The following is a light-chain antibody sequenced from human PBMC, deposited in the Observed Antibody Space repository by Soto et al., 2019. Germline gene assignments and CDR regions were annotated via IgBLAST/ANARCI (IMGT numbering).Light chain of an antibody. CDR1: QGITYW. CDR2: AAS. Sequence: DIQMTQSPSSMSASLGDRVTITCRASQGITYWLAWYQQRPGRAPKCLIYAASILESGVPSRFTGSGSGTNFTLTINGLQHEDFETYFCQQAKSFHLTLGQGTRLEIK. J-gene: IGKJ5*01. V-gene: IGKV1-12*01. CDR3: QQAKSFHLT.